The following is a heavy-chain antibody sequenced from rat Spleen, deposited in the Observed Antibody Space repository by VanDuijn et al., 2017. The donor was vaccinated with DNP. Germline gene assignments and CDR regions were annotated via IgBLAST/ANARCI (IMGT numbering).Heavy chain of an antibody. CDR3: ATFEGRDA. V-gene: IGHV5S10*01. CDR1: GFPFSDYN. J-gene: IGHJ4*01. CDR2: IIYDGSRT. Sequence: EVQLVESGGGLVQPGRSLKVSCAASGFPFSDYNMAWVRQAPKKGLEWVATIIYDGSRTYYRDSVKGRFTISRDNAKSTLYLQMDSLRSEDTATYYCATFEGRDAWGQGTSVTVSS. D-gene: IGHD1-11*01.